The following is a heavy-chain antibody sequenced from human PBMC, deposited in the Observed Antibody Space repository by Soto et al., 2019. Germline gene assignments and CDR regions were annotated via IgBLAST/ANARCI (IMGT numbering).Heavy chain of an antibody. Sequence: GGSLRLSCAASGLTFSSYSMNWVRQAPGKGLEWVSYISSSSSTIYYADSVKGRFTISRDNAKNSLYLQMNSLRDEDTAVYYCARSSYCGGDCYARSIDYWGQGTLVTVS. CDR2: ISSSSSTI. J-gene: IGHJ4*02. CDR3: ARSSYCGGDCYARSIDY. V-gene: IGHV3-48*02. CDR1: GLTFSSYS. D-gene: IGHD2-21*02.